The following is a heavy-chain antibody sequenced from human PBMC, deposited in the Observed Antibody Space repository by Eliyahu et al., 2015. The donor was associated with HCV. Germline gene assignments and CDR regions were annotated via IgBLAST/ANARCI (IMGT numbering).Heavy chain of an antibody. CDR1: GFTFHEYT. CDR2: ISWDGYNT. D-gene: IGHD3-22*01. V-gene: IGHV3-43*01. CDR3: VKDVGGGYYYDY. J-gene: IGHJ4*02. Sequence: EVQLVQSGGXVVQPGGSLKLSXXAXGFTFHEYTMHWVRQVPGKGLEWVSLISWDGYNTYYADSLEGRFTISRDNSKNSVFLQMNSLRSEDSARYYCVKDVGGGYYYDYWGQGTLVTVSS.